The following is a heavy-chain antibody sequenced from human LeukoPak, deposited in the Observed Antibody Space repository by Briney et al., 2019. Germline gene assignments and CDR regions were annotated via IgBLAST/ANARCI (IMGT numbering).Heavy chain of an antibody. CDR1: GYSFTGHY. CDR3: AREGGTWVPFDY. CDR2: ISPYTGNT. Sequence: GASVKVSCKASGYSFTGHYMHWVRQAPGQGPEWMGWISPYTGNTKYAQKFQGRVTMTTSTSTSIVYMELRSLRSDDTAVYFCAREGGTWVPFDYWGQGTLVTVSS. D-gene: IGHD1-1*01. V-gene: IGHV1-18*04. J-gene: IGHJ4*02.